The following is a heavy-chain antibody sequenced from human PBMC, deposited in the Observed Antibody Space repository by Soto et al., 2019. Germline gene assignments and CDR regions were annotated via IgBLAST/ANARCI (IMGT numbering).Heavy chain of an antibody. V-gene: IGHV1-3*05. CDR1: GYTFTSYD. Sequence: QVQLVQSGAEEKKPGASVKVSCKASGYTFTSYDMHWVRQATGQRLEWMGWINAGNGNTNYSQKFQCRVNITRDTSARTADMELSSLRSEDTAGYYCARDKITGIPDYWGQGTLVTVSS. CDR3: ARDKITGIPDY. CDR2: INAGNGNT. D-gene: IGHD1-20*01. J-gene: IGHJ4*02.